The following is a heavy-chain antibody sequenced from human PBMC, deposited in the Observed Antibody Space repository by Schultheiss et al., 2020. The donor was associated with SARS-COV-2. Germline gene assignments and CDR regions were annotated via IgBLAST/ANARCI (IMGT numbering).Heavy chain of an antibody. Sequence: SETLSLTCAVSGYSISSGYYWGWIRQPPGKGLEWIGEINHSGNTYYNPSLKSRVTISIDTSKNQFSLKLSSVTAADTAVYYCVREQDGVSDYWGRGILVTVSS. CDR3: VREQDGVSDY. CDR1: GYSISSGYY. CDR2: INHSGNT. J-gene: IGHJ4*02. D-gene: IGHD3-10*01. V-gene: IGHV4-38-2*02.